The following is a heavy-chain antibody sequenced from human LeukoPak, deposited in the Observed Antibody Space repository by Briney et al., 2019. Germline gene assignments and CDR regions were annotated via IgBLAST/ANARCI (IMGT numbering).Heavy chain of an antibody. V-gene: IGHV1-46*01. Sequence: GASVKVSCKASGYTFTSYYMHWVRQAPGQGLEWMGLINPSGGSTTYAQKFQGRVTMTRDMSTSTVYMELSSLRSEDTAVYYCATSTGYCTSTSCYPEFDYWGQGTLVTVSS. CDR2: INPSGGST. D-gene: IGHD2-2*03. J-gene: IGHJ4*02. CDR1: GYTFTSYY. CDR3: ATSTGYCTSTSCYPEFDY.